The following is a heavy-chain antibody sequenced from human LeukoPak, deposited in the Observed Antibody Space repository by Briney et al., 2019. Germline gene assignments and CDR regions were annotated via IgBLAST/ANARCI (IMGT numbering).Heavy chain of an antibody. J-gene: IGHJ4*02. CDR2: IISILGIA. CDR3: ARDGGEYSSSSFDY. D-gene: IGHD6-6*01. CDR1: GGTFSSYT. V-gene: IGHV1-69*04. Sequence: SVKVSCKASGGTFSSYTISWARQAPGQGLEWMGRIISILGIANYAQKFQGRVTVTADKSTSTAYMELSSLRSEDTAVYYCARDGGEYSSSSFDYWGQGTLVTVSS.